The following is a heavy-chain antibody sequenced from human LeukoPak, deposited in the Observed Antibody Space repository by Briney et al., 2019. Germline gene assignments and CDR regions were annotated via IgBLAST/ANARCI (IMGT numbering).Heavy chain of an antibody. V-gene: IGHV3-43D*03. CDR1: GFTFDEYA. Sequence: GGSLRLSCAASGFTFDEYAMHWVRQAPGKGLEGVSLISWDGGSTYYADSIKGRFTISRDNSKNSLYLQMNSLRAEDTAVYYCARGYLLEWYYMDVWGKGTTVTVSS. D-gene: IGHD3-3*01. CDR3: ARGYLLEWYYMDV. CDR2: ISWDGGST. J-gene: IGHJ6*03.